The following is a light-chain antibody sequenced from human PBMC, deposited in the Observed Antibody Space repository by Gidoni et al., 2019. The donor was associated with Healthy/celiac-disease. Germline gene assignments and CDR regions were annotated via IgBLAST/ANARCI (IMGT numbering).Light chain of an antibody. J-gene: IGKJ2*01. V-gene: IGKV3-20*01. CDR1: QSVSSSY. Sequence: ELVLTQAPGALSLSPGERATLSCRASQSVSSSYLAWYQQKPGQAPRLIIYGVSSRATGIPDRFSGSGSGTDFTLTISRLEPEDFAVYYCHQYGSYEDTFGQGTKLEIK. CDR3: HQYGSYEDT. CDR2: GVS.